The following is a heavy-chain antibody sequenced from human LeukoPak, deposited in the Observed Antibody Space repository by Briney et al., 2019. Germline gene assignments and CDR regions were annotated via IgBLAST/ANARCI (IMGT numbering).Heavy chain of an antibody. CDR3: ARGHRYCSGGSCYSVNWFDP. D-gene: IGHD2-15*01. J-gene: IGHJ5*02. CDR1: GGSISSGDYY. V-gene: IGHV4-30-4*01. CDR2: TYYSGST. Sequence: SETLSLTCTVSGGSISSGDYYWSWIRQPPGKGLEWIGYTYYSGSTYYNPSLKSRVTISVDTSKNQFSLKLSSVTAADTAVYYCARGHRYCSGGSCYSVNWFDPWGQGTLVTVSS.